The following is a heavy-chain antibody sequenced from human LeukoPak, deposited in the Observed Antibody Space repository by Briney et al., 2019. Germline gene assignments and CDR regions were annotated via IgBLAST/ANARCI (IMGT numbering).Heavy chain of an antibody. CDR1: GGSFSGYY. CDR2: INHSGST. CDR3: ARGLGSVVVVAFDY. J-gene: IGHJ4*02. Sequence: PSETLSLTCAVYGGSFSGYYWSWIRQPPGKGLEWIGEINHSGSTNYNPSLKSRVTISVDTSKNQFSLKLSSVTAADTAVYYCARGLGSVVVVAFDYWGQGTLVTVSS. D-gene: IGHD2-15*01. V-gene: IGHV4-34*01.